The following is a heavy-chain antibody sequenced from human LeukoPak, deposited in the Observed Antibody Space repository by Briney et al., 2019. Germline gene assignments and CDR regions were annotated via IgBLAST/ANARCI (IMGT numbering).Heavy chain of an antibody. CDR3: AKEWDDAFDI. D-gene: IGHD1-26*01. CDR1: GFSFSSYE. Sequence: PGGSLRLSCAASGFSFSSYEMNWVRQAPGKGLEWVSYISSSGSTIYYADSVKGRFTISRDNAKNSLYLQMNSLRAEDTALYYCAKEWDDAFDIWGQGTMVTVSS. J-gene: IGHJ3*02. CDR2: ISSSGSTI. V-gene: IGHV3-48*03.